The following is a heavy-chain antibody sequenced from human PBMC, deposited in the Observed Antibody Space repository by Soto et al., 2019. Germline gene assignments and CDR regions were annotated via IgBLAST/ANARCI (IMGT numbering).Heavy chain of an antibody. V-gene: IGHV1-8*02. Sequence: ASVKVSCKASGYTFTGYYMHWVRQAPGQGLEWMGWMNPNSGSTSYAQKFQGRVTMTRNTSISTAYMELSSLRSEDTPVYYCARGIDIVVVPALWPRAPLAVWAKGTTVTVSS. J-gene: IGHJ6*04. CDR2: MNPNSGST. CDR3: ARGIDIVVVPALWPRAPLAV. CDR1: GYTFTGYY. D-gene: IGHD2-2*01.